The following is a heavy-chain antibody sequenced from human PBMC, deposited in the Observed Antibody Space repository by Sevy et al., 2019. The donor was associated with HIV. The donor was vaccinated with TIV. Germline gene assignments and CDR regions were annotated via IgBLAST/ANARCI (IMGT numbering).Heavy chain of an antibody. J-gene: IGHJ4*02. Sequence: GGSLRLSCAASGFTFSSYAMSWVRQAPGKGLEWVSGVSVRSGSTYYAGSVKGRFTISRDNSKNTLYLDMNSLRAEDTAIYYCAKDQGQLLQYYFDYWGQGTLVTVSS. CDR1: GFTFSSYA. CDR3: AKDQGQLLQYYFDY. V-gene: IGHV3-23*01. CDR2: VSVRSGST. D-gene: IGHD2-2*01.